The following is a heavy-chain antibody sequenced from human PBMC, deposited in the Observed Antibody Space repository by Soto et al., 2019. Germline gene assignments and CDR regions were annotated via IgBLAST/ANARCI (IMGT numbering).Heavy chain of an antibody. D-gene: IGHD2-2*02. Sequence: ASVKVSCKASGYTFTSYGISWVRQAPGQGLEWMGWISAYNGNTNYAQKLQGRVTMTTDTSTSTAYMGLRSLRSDDTAVYYCARSIVVVPAAIVPLDPWGQGTLVTVSS. V-gene: IGHV1-18*01. J-gene: IGHJ5*02. CDR1: GYTFTSYG. CDR2: ISAYNGNT. CDR3: ARSIVVVPAAIVPLDP.